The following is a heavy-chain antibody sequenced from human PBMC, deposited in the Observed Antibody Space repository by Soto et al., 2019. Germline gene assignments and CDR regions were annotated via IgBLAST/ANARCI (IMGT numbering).Heavy chain of an antibody. D-gene: IGHD4-17*01. CDR2: IYHSGST. CDR3: ARGAVTNWFDP. Sequence: SETLSLTCAVSGGSISSGGYPWSWIRQPPGKGLEWIGYIYHSGSTYYNPSLKSRVTISVDRSKNQFSLKLSSVTAADTAVYYCARGAVTNWFDPWGQGTLVTVSS. CDR1: GGSISSGGYP. J-gene: IGHJ5*02. V-gene: IGHV4-30-2*01.